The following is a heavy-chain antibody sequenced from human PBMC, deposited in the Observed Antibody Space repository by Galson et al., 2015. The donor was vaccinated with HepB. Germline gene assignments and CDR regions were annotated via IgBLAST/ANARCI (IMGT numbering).Heavy chain of an antibody. D-gene: IGHD5-12*01. Sequence: SLRLSCAASRFTFSSYSMNWVRQAPGKGLEWVSSISSSSSYIYYADSVKGRFTISRDNAKNSLYLQMNSLRAEDTAVYYCARGVTEGATMMTSGYWGQGTLVTVSS. CDR3: ARGVTEGATMMTSGY. CDR1: RFTFSSYS. J-gene: IGHJ4*02. CDR2: ISSSSSYI. V-gene: IGHV3-21*01.